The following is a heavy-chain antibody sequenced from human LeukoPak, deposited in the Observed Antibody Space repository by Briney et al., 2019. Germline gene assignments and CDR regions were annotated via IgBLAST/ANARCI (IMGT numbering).Heavy chain of an antibody. J-gene: IGHJ6*01. CDR3: ARGPRLLDCTNGACYTPSEARYGMEV. Sequence: SGTLSLTCAVYGGSFSGYFWSWIRQPPGKGLEWIGEINHSGSTNYNPCLKSRVSISVDPFKNQFCLKLSSVAAASAAVYYCARGPRLLDCTNGACYTPSEARYGMEVWGEETTVSVSS. CDR2: INHSGST. D-gene: IGHD2-8*01. CDR1: GGSFSGYF. V-gene: IGHV4-34*01.